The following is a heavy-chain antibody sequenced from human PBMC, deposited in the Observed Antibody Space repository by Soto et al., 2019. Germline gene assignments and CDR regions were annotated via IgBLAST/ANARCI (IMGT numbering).Heavy chain of an antibody. D-gene: IGHD1-26*01. CDR3: ARDRSGSYFNAFDI. V-gene: IGHV4-31*03. Sequence: PSETLSLTCTVSGGSINSGDYYWSWIRQHPEKGLEWIGYVYYSGSTYYNPSLKSRVTISIDTSKMQFSLKLNSVTAADTAVYYCARDRSGSYFNAFDIWGQGTMVTVSS. CDR1: GGSINSGDYY. CDR2: VYYSGST. J-gene: IGHJ3*02.